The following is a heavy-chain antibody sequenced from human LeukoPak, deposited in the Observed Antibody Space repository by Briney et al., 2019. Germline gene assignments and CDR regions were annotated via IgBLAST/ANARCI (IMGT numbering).Heavy chain of an antibody. CDR2: IYPVDSDT. CDR1: GYSFTSYW. D-gene: IGHD3-22*01. CDR3: ARTPDPGVVVADY. Sequence: GESLEISCKGSGYSFTSYWIGWVRQMPGKGLEWMWIIYPVDSDTRYSPSFQGQVTISADKSISTAYLQWSSLKASDTAMYYCARTPDPGVVVADYWGQGTLVTVSS. V-gene: IGHV5-51*01. J-gene: IGHJ4*02.